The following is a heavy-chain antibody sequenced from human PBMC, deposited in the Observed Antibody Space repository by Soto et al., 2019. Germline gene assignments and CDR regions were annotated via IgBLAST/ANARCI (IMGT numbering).Heavy chain of an antibody. V-gene: IGHV3-30*18. CDR3: AKGWSPYYYESSDWDY. CDR1: GFTFSSHG. CDR2: ISHDGSNK. D-gene: IGHD3-22*01. J-gene: IGHJ4*02. Sequence: PGGSLRLSCAASGFTFSSHGMHWVRQAPGKGLEWVAVISHDGSNKYYADSVKGRFTISRDNSKNTLYLQMNSLRAEDTAVYYCAKGWSPYYYESSDWDYWGQGTLVTVSS.